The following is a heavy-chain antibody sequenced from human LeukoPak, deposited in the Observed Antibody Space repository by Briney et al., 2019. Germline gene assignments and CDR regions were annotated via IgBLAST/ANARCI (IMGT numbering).Heavy chain of an antibody. D-gene: IGHD2-2*01. Sequence: ETLSLTCTVSGYSISYGYYWGWVRQAPGKGLEWVSYISSSSSTIYYADSVKGRFTISRDNAKNSLYLQMNSLRAEDTAVYYCASSLYCSSTSCHYYYYYYMDVWGKGTTVTVSS. V-gene: IGHV3-48*01. CDR1: GYSISYGYY. CDR3: ASSLYCSSTSCHYYYYYYMDV. CDR2: ISSSSSTI. J-gene: IGHJ6*03.